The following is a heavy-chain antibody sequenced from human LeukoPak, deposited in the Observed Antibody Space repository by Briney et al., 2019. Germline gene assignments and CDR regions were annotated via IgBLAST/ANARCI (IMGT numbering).Heavy chain of an antibody. Sequence: GGTLRLSCAASGFTFSSDAMSWVRQAPGKGLEWVSVISGGGGTTYYSDSVKGRFTISRDNSKNTLYLQMNSLRAEDTAVYYCAKASTFGELNRPFDYWGQGTLVTVSS. CDR2: ISGGGGTT. CDR1: GFTFSSDA. D-gene: IGHD3-10*01. J-gene: IGHJ4*02. CDR3: AKASTFGELNRPFDY. V-gene: IGHV3-23*01.